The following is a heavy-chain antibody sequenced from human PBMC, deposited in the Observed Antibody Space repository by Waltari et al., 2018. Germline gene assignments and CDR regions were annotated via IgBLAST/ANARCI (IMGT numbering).Heavy chain of an antibody. CDR1: GFTFSSYG. CDR2: ISYDGSNK. Sequence: QVHLVESGGGVVQPGRSLRLPCAASGFTFSSYGLHWVRQAPGKGLEWVALISYDGSNKYYADSMKGRFTISRDNSKNTLYLQMSSLRAEDTAVYYCAKVSGSIRDRRGSPPGDYWGQGTLVTVSS. V-gene: IGHV3-30*18. CDR3: AKVSGSIRDRRGSPPGDY. D-gene: IGHD3-10*01. J-gene: IGHJ4*02.